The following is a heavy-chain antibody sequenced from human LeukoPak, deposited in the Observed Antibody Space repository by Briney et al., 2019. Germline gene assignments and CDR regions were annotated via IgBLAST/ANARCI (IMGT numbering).Heavy chain of an antibody. V-gene: IGHV1-2*02. CDR1: GYTFTGYY. CDR3: ARDWRGELANFDY. D-gene: IGHD1-26*01. Sequence: ASVKVSCKASGYTFTGYYMHWVRQAPGQGLEWMGWINPNSGGTNYAQKFQGRVTMTRDTSISTAYMELSRLRSDDTAVYHCARDWRGELANFDYWGQGTLVTVSS. J-gene: IGHJ4*02. CDR2: INPNSGGT.